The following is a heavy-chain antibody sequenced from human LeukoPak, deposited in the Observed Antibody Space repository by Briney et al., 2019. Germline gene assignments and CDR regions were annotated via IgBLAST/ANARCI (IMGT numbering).Heavy chain of an antibody. CDR2: INHSGST. Sequence: SETLSLTCAVYGGSFSGYYWSWIRQPPGKGLEWIGEINHSGSTNYNPSLKSRVTISVDTSKNQFSLRLSSVTAADTAVYYCARGRVKLGRRPNGRTVLFDYWGQGTLVTVSS. D-gene: IGHD4-17*01. CDR3: ARGRVKLGRRPNGRTVLFDY. J-gene: IGHJ4*02. CDR1: GGSFSGYY. V-gene: IGHV4-34*01.